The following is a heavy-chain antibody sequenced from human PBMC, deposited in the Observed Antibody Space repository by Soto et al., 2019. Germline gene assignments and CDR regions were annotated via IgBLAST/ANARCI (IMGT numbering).Heavy chain of an antibody. CDR2: ISYDGSNK. V-gene: IGHV3-30*18. CDR3: AKTKTGNFDY. D-gene: IGHD1-1*01. Sequence: GGTLRLFCAASGFTFSSYGMHWVRQAPGKGLEWVAVISYDGSNKYYADSVKGRFTISRDNSKNMLYLQMNSLRAEDTAVYYCAKTKTGNFDYWGQGTLVTVSS. CDR1: GFTFSSYG. J-gene: IGHJ4*02.